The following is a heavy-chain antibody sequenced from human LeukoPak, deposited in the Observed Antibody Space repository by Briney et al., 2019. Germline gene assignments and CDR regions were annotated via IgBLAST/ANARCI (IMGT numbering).Heavy chain of an antibody. CDR1: GGSISSYY. D-gene: IGHD2-2*02. V-gene: IGHV4-59*01. Sequence: PSETLSLTCTVSGGSISSYYWSWIRQPPGKGLEWIGYIYYSGSTNYNPSLKSRVTISVDTSKNQFSLKLSSVTAADTAVYYCARGVVVVPAAIDAFDIWGQGTMVTVSS. J-gene: IGHJ3*02. CDR2: IYYSGST. CDR3: ARGVVVVPAAIDAFDI.